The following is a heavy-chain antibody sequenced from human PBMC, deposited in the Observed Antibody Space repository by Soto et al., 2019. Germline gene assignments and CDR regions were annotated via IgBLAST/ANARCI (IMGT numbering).Heavy chain of an antibody. Sequence: HPGGSLRLSCAASGFTFSSYAMSWVRQAPGKGLEWVSAISGSGGSTYYADSVKGRFTISRDNSKNTLYLQMNSLRAEDTAVYYCANGRYYYDSSGYFAYWGQGTLVTVSS. CDR1: GFTFSSYA. J-gene: IGHJ4*02. CDR3: ANGRYYYDSSGYFAY. V-gene: IGHV3-23*01. CDR2: ISGSGGST. D-gene: IGHD3-22*01.